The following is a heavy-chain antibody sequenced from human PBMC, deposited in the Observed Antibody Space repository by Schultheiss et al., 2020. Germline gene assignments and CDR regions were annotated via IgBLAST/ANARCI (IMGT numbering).Heavy chain of an antibody. CDR3: AKDGYSSGWQNDY. V-gene: IGHV3-21*01. Sequence: GESLKISCAASGFTFDDYAMHWVRQAPGKGLEWVSSISSSSSYIYYADSVKGRFTISRDNAKNSLYLQMNSLRAEDTAVYYCAKDGYSSGWQNDYWGQGTLVTVSS. CDR2: ISSSSSYI. D-gene: IGHD6-19*01. J-gene: IGHJ4*02. CDR1: GFTFDDYA.